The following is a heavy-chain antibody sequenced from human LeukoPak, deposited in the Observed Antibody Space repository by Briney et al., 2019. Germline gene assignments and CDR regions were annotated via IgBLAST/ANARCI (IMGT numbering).Heavy chain of an antibody. CDR1: GGSISSYY. V-gene: IGHV4-59*01. Sequence: SETLSLTCTVPGGSISSYYWSWIRQPPGKGLEWIGYIYYSGSTNYNPSLKSRVTISVDTSKNQFSLKLSSVTAADTAVYYCARDYYDSSGHNWFDPWGQGTLVTVSS. J-gene: IGHJ5*02. CDR3: ARDYYDSSGHNWFDP. CDR2: IYYSGST. D-gene: IGHD3-22*01.